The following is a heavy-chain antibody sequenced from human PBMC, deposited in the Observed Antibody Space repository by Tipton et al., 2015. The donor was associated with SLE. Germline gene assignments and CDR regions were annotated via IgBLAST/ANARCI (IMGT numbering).Heavy chain of an antibody. V-gene: IGHV1-18*01. CDR2: ISHYTGNT. Sequence: QLVQSGAEVKKPGASVKVSCKASGYTFTSYDIHWVRQAPGQGLEWMGWISHYTGNTDYAQRLQGRVTMTTDTPPTTAYMELRSLRSDDTAVYYCVARYDTFGIWGQGTMVTVSS. J-gene: IGHJ3*02. CDR1: GYTFTSYD. CDR3: VARYDTFGI.